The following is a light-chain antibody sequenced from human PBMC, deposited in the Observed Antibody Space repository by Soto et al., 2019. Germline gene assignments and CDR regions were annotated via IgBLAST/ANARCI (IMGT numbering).Light chain of an antibody. J-gene: IGLJ1*01. CDR3: GTWDSSLSAYV. CDR2: DNN. Sequence: QSVLTQPPSVSAAPGQTVTISCSGSSSNIGNNYVSWYQQLPATAPKLLIYDNNKRPSGIPDRFSGSKSGTSATLGITGLQTGDEADYYCGTWDSSLSAYVFGTGTKVTVL. V-gene: IGLV1-51*01. CDR1: SSNIGNNY.